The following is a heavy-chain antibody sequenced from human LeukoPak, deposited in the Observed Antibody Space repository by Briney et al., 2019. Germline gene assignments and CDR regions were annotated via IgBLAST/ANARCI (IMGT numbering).Heavy chain of an antibody. CDR1: VYTFTSYG. CDR3: CMDYYDSSGYY. D-gene: IGHD3-22*01. V-gene: IGHV1-18*01. J-gene: IGHJ4*02. Sequence: ASVKVSCKASVYTFTSYGISWVRQAPGQGLEWMGRSSAYNGNTNYAQKLQGRLTMTTDTSTKTAYMLLRSPVSAAAAVYYCCMDYYDSSGYYWGQGPLVTVSS. CDR2: SSAYNGNT.